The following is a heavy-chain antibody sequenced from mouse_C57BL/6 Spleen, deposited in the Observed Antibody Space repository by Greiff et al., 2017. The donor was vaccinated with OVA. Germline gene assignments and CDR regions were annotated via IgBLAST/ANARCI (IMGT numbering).Heavy chain of an antibody. CDR3: TPIATVKVGY. CDR2: IDPETGGT. D-gene: IGHD1-1*01. CDR1: GYTFTDYE. Sequence: QVHVKQSGAELVRPGASVTLSCKASGYTFTDYEMHWVKQTPVHGLEWIGAIDPETGGTAYNQKFKGKAILTADKSSSTAYMELRSLTSEDSAVYYCTPIATVKVGYWGQGTTLTVSS. J-gene: IGHJ2*01. V-gene: IGHV1-15*01.